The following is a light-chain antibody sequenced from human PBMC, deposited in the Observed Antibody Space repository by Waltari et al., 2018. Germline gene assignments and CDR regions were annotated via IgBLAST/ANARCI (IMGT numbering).Light chain of an antibody. CDR1: SSNIGSNT. J-gene: IGLJ2*01. V-gene: IGLV1-44*01. Sequence: QSVLTQPPSASGTPGQRVTISCSGSSSNIGSNTVNWYQQLPGTAPKLLIYSNKQRPSGVPDRFSGSKSGTSASLAISGLQSEDEADYYCAAWDDSLNGPEGVFGGGTKLTVL. CDR3: AAWDDSLNGPEGV. CDR2: SNK.